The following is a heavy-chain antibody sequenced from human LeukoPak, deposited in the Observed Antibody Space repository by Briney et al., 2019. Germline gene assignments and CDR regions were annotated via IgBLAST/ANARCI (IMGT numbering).Heavy chain of an antibody. D-gene: IGHD2-2*01. Sequence: ETLSLTCTVSGGSISSYYGSWIRQPPGKGLEWIGYISYSGTTNYNPSLKSRVTISLDTSKNQFSLKLSSVTAADTAVYYCARDNIDSSTISYYFDYWGQGTLVTVSS. J-gene: IGHJ4*02. CDR3: ARDNIDSSTISYYFDY. CDR1: GGSISSYY. V-gene: IGHV4-59*01. CDR2: ISYSGTT.